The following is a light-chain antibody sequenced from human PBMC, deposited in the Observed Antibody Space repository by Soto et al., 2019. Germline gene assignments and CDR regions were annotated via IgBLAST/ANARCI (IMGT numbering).Light chain of an antibody. V-gene: IGKV1-33*01. J-gene: IGKJ5*01. CDR2: DAS. CDR3: QQYENLPT. Sequence: DIQMTQSPSSLSASVGNRVTVTCQASRDIATYLNWYQQKPGRAPKLLIYDASNLEAGVPSRFRGSGSGTDFTFTISRLQPEDIATYYCQQYENLPTFGQGTRLEIK. CDR1: RDIATY.